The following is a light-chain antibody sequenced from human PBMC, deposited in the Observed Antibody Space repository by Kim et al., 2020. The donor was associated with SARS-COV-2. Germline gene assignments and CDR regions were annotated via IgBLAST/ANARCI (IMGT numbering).Light chain of an antibody. CDR1: QSVSSSY. CDR3: QQYGSSPT. V-gene: IGKV3-20*01. CDR2: GAS. Sequence: EIVLTQSPGTLSLSPGERATLSCRASQSVSSSYLAWYQQKPGQAPRLLIYGASSRATGIPDRFSGSGSGTDFTLTISRLEPEDFAVYYCQQYGSSPTFGPGTKLEI. J-gene: IGKJ2*01.